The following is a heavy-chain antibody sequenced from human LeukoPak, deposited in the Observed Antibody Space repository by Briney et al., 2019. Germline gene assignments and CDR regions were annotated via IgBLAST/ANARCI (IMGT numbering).Heavy chain of an antibody. CDR3: ARDSFLITTYDSSGYYIDY. CDR1: GFTFSDYY. CDR2: ISSSDSTI. J-gene: IGHJ4*02. Sequence: PGGSLRLSCAASGFTFSDYYMSWIRQTLGKGLEWISYISSSDSTIKYADSVKGRFTISRDNAKNSLYLQMNSLRSDDTAVYYCARDSFLITTYDSSGYYIDYWGQGTLVTVSS. V-gene: IGHV3-11*01. D-gene: IGHD3-22*01.